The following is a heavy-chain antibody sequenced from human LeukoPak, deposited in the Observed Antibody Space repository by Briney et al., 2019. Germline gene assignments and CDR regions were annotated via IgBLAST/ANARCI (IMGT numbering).Heavy chain of an antibody. J-gene: IGHJ4*02. CDR3: ARGTTEGDY. CDR1: GYIFTESY. Sequence: AASVKVSCKAPGYIFTESYIQWVRQAPGQGLEWVGRINPIGGGTNYAQSFEGRVTMTRDTSISTAYMELSRLTSDDTAIYYCARGTTEGDYWGQGTLVTVSS. V-gene: IGHV1-2*06. CDR2: INPIGGGT. D-gene: IGHD1-1*01.